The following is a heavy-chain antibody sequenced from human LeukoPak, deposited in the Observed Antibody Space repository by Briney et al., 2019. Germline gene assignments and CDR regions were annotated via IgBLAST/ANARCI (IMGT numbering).Heavy chain of an antibody. CDR1: GYSFTSYW. Sequence: GESLKISCKGSGYSFTSYWIGWVRQMPGKGLEWMRIIYPGDSDTRYSPSFQGQVTISADKSISTAYLQWSSLKASDTAVYYCARELKIAAAGTVGFDIWGQGTIVTVSS. V-gene: IGHV5-51*01. J-gene: IGHJ3*02. CDR3: ARELKIAAAGTVGFDI. D-gene: IGHD6-13*01. CDR2: IYPGDSDT.